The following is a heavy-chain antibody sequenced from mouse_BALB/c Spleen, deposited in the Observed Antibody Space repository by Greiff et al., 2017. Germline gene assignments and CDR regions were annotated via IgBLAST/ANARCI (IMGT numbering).Heavy chain of an antibody. J-gene: IGHJ4*01. V-gene: IGHV2-6-7*01. CDR2: IWGDGST. CDR1: GFSLTGYG. CDR3: ARDMDY. Sequence: LVAPSQSLSITCTVSGFSLTGYGVNWARQPPGKGLEWLGMIWGDGSTDYNSALKSRLSISKDNSKSQVFLKMNSLQTDDTARYYCARDMDYWGQGTSVTVSS.